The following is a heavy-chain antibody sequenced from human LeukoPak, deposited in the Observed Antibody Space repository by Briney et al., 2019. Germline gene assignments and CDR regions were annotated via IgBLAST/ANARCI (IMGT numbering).Heavy chain of an antibody. J-gene: IGHJ2*01. CDR2: INHSGST. Sequence: SETLSLTCAVYSGSFSTYYWNWIRQPPGKGLEWIGEINHSGSTNYNPSLKSRVTISVDTSKNQFSLKLSSVTAADTAVYYCARVYYSISYDYWYFDLWGRGTLVTVSS. CDR1: SGSFSTYY. CDR3: ARVYYSISYDYWYFDL. V-gene: IGHV4-34*01. D-gene: IGHD6-13*01.